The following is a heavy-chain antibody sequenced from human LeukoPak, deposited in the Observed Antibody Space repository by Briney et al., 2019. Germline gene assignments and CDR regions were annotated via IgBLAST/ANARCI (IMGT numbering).Heavy chain of an antibody. V-gene: IGHV1-8*02. CDR1: GGTFSSYA. D-gene: IGHD3-22*01. J-gene: IGHJ4*02. CDR2: MNPNSGNT. CDR3: ATTYYYDSSGYYLLLDY. Sequence: ASVKVSCKASGGTFSSYAISWVRQATGQGLEWMGWMNPNSGNTGYAQKFQGRVTMTRNTSISTAYMELSSLRSEDTAVYYCATTYYYDSSGYYLLLDYWGQGTLVTVSS.